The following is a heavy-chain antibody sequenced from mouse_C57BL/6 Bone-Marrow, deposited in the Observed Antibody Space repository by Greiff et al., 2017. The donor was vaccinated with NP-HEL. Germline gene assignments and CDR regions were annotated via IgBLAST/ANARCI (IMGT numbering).Heavy chain of an antibody. V-gene: IGHV1-76*01. CDR1: GYTFTDYY. CDR2: IYPGSGNT. J-gene: IGHJ4*01. Sequence: VQLQQSGAELVRPGASVKLSCKASGYTFTDYYINWVKQRPGQGLEWIARIYPGSGNTYYNEKFKGKATLTAEKSSSTAYMQLSSLTSEDSAVYFCARPGDYWGQGTSVTVSS. CDR3: ARPGDY.